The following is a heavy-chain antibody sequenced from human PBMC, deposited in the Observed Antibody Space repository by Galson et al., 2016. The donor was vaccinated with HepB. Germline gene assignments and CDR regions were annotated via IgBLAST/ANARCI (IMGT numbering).Heavy chain of an antibody. J-gene: IGHJ4*02. V-gene: IGHV1-18*04. CDR3: VRYGSSHFMDF. CDR2: ISVDTGHT. CDR1: GYTFTSYG. Sequence: SVKVSCKASGYTFTSYGITWVRQAPGQGLEWMGWISVDTGHTGYGQKVQGRVTLTTDTSTSTTYMELTSLRPDDTAMYYCVRYGSSHFMDFWGQGTLITVSS. D-gene: IGHD3-10*01.